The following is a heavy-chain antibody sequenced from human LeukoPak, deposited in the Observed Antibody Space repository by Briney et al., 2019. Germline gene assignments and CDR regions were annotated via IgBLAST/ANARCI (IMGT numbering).Heavy chain of an antibody. Sequence: GESLKISCKGSGYSFTSYWIGWVRQMPGKGLEWMGIIYPGDSDTRYSPSFQGQVTISADKSISTAYLQWSSLKASDTAMYYCARLRVTAQGATTGLDYWGQGTLVTASS. CDR3: ARLRVTAQGATTGLDY. V-gene: IGHV5-51*01. D-gene: IGHD1-26*01. CDR2: IYPGDSDT. J-gene: IGHJ4*02. CDR1: GYSFTSYW.